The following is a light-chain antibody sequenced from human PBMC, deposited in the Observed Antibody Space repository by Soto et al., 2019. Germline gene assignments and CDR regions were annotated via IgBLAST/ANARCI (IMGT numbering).Light chain of an antibody. V-gene: IGLV1-44*01. Sequence: QSVLTQPPSASGTPGQRVTISCSGSSSNIGSKTVNWYQQLPGTAPKLLIYSNYQRPSGVPDRFSGSKSGTSASLAISGLQSEDEADYYCSAWDYSLNGYVFGTMTEVTDL. J-gene: IGLJ1*01. CDR3: SAWDYSLNGYV. CDR2: SNY. CDR1: SSNIGSKT.